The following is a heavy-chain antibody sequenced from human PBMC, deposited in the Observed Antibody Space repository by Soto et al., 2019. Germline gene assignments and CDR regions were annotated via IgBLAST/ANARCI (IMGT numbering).Heavy chain of an antibody. J-gene: IGHJ6*02. CDR3: ARDQPWFGDFNTWGMDV. CDR2: IYHSGST. V-gene: IGHV4-4*02. CDR1: GGSISSSNW. D-gene: IGHD3-10*01. Sequence: SETLSLTCAVSGGSISSSNWWSWVRQPPGKGLEWIGEIYHSGSTNYNPSLKSRVTISVDKSKNQFSLKLSSVTAADTAVYYCARDQPWFGDFNTWGMDVWGQGTTVTVSS.